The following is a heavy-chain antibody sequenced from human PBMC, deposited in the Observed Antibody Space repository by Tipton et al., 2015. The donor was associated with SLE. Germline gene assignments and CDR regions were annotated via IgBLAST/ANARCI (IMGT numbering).Heavy chain of an antibody. Sequence: SLRLSCAASGFSFSDYYMTWIRQAPGKGLEWISFLNSGGTSSYYADSVKGRFTISRDNANKVLYLQMDSLRAEDTAVYYCARPNSYGFPDALDLWGQGTMVTVSS. CDR2: LNSGGTSS. CDR1: GFSFSDYY. CDR3: ARPNSYGFPDALDL. D-gene: IGHD5-18*01. J-gene: IGHJ3*01. V-gene: IGHV3-11*04.